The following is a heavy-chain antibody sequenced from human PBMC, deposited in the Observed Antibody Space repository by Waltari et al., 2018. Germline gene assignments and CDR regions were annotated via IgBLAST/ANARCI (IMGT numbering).Heavy chain of an antibody. CDR2: ISGRVAEK. CDR3: AKDPPGSYYEGFDE. J-gene: IGHJ3*01. V-gene: IGHV3-23*01. Sequence: EANRSDSGGGLVQPGGSLGLSCTAAGFLFSPCGGSGVRQAPGKGLEWVSVISGRVAEKFYADSVKDRFVIARDNSKNTVFLEMNSLRAEDTALYYCAKDPPGSYYEGFDEWGQGTMVTVSS. D-gene: IGHD1-26*01. CDR1: GFLFSPCG.